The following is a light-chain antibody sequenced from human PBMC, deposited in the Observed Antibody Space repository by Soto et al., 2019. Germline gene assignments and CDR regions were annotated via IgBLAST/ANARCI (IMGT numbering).Light chain of an antibody. J-gene: IGKJ2*01. V-gene: IGKV3-11*01. Sequence: EIVLTQSPATLSLSPGDRATLSCRASQSVNSYLAWYQQKPGQAPRLLIYDASNRATGIPARFSGSGSGTDFSLTISSLEPEDVAVYYCQQRSYWPPTTFGQGTKLEIK. CDR1: QSVNSY. CDR3: QQRSYWPPTT. CDR2: DAS.